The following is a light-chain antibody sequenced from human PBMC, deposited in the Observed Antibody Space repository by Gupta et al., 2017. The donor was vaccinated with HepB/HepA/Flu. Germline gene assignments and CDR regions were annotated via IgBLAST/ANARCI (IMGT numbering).Light chain of an antibody. CDR1: QSLLYSNGYNY. V-gene: IGKV2-28*01. CDR3: RQALHALWT. CDR2: LGS. Sequence: EIVFTQSPLSLSVTPGEPASISCKSSQSLLYSNGYNYLDWYLQKPGQSPKLRIYLGSNRASGVPDRVSGSGSGTEFTLKISRVVADDVGVYECRQALHALWTFGPGTKLEIK. J-gene: IGKJ1*01.